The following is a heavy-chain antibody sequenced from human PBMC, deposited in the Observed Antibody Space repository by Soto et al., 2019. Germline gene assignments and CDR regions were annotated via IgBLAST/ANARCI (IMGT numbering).Heavy chain of an antibody. J-gene: IGHJ4*02. CDR1: GFTFSSYA. CDR2: ISGSGGST. V-gene: IGHV3-23*01. CDR3: AKAYTYYDFWSGPTVDY. D-gene: IGHD3-3*01. Sequence: GGSLRLSCAASGFTFSSYAMSWVRQAPGKGLEWVSAISGSGGSTYYADSVKGRFTISRDNSKNTLYLQMNSLRAEDTAVYYRAKAYTYYDFWSGPTVDYWGQGTLVTVSS.